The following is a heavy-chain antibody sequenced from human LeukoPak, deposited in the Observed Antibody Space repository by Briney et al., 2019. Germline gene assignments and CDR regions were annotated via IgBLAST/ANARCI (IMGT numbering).Heavy chain of an antibody. D-gene: IGHD3-22*01. CDR1: GFSVSSNY. CDR2: LYSGGRT. Sequence: GGSLRLSCAASGFSVSSNYMSWVRQAPGKGLEWVAILYSGGRTEYADSVKGRFVVSRDNSKNTLYLQMNSLRAEDTAVYYCARDWDYYDSSGYLDYWGQGTLVTVSS. V-gene: IGHV3-53*05. J-gene: IGHJ4*02. CDR3: ARDWDYYDSSGYLDY.